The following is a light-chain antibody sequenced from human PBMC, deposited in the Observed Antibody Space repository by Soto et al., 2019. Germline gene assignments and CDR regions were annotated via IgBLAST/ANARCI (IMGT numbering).Light chain of an antibody. Sequence: QSVLTQSPSASASLGASVKLTCTLSSGHSSYGIAWHQQQPEKGPRFLMKLNSDGSHSRGDGIPDRFSGSRSGAEHYLTISSLQSEDEADYYCQTWGTGIQVFGGGTQLTVL. CDR3: QTWGTGIQV. V-gene: IGLV4-69*01. CDR1: SGHSSYG. J-gene: IGLJ2*01. CDR2: LNSDGSH.